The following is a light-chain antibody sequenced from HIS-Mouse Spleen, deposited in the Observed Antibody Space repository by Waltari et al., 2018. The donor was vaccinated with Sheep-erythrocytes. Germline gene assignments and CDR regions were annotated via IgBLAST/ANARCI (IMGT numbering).Light chain of an antibody. CDR2: EGS. Sequence: QSALTQPASVSGSPGQSITISCTGTSSDVGSYNLVSWYQQHPGKAPQLMIYEGSKRRSGVSNRFSGSKSGNTASLTISGLQAEDEADYYCCSYAGSSTPWVFGGGTKLTVL. CDR3: CSYAGSSTPWV. V-gene: IGLV2-23*01. CDR1: SSDVGSYNL. J-gene: IGLJ3*02.